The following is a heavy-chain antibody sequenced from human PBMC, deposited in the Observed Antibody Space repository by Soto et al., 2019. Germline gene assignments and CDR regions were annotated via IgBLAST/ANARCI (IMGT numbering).Heavy chain of an antibody. V-gene: IGHV3-23*01. D-gene: IGHD3-16*02. CDR1: GFTFSSYA. CDR3: AKEERITFGGVIVTYYFDY. CDR2: ISGSGGST. J-gene: IGHJ4*02. Sequence: GGSLRLSCAASGFTFSSYAMSWVRQAPGKGLEWVSAISGSGGSTYYADSVKGRFTISRDNSKNTLYLQMNSLRAEDTAVYYCAKEERITFGGVIVTYYFDYWGQGTLVTVSS.